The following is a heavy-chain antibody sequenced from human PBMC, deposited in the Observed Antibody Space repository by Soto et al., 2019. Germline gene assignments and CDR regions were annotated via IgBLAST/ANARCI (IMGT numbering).Heavy chain of an antibody. V-gene: IGHV3-11*05. CDR3: ARGGPGASEGLIFYY. D-gene: IGHD2-21*01. CDR1: GFRFSDYY. J-gene: IGHJ4*02. Sequence: QVQLVESGGDLVKPGGSLRLSCAASGFRFSDYYMSWIRQAPGKGLEWISYIRSRSDDRYYADSVKGRFTISRDNAKNSLSLQMDSLRVEDTAIYYCARGGPGASEGLIFYYWGQGTLVTVSS. CDR2: IRSRSDDR.